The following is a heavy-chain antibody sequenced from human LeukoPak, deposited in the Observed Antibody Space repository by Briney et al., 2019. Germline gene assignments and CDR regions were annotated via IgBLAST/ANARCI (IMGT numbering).Heavy chain of an antibody. J-gene: IGHJ4*02. V-gene: IGHV3-30*01. Sequence: PGGSLRLSCSASGFVFSDYPLHWIRQPPGKGPEWVAVISFDGSHQYYADSVKGRFTVSRDTSKNTLFLQMNRLTIEDTAIYFCARDGRPLAGVTASCFDSWGQGTLVTVS. D-gene: IGHD2-21*02. CDR1: GFVFSDYP. CDR2: ISFDGSHQ. CDR3: ARDGRPLAGVTASCFDS.